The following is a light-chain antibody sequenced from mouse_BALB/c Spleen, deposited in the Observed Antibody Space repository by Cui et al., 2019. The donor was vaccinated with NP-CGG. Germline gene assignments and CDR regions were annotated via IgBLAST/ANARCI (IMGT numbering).Light chain of an antibody. CDR1: TGAVTTSNY. V-gene: IGLV1*01. Sequence: QAVVTPESALTTSPGETVTLTCRSSTGAVTTSNYANWVQENPDHLFTGLIGGTNNRPPGVPARFSGSLIGDKAALTITGAQTEDEAIYFCALWYSNHWVFGGGTKLTVL. J-gene: IGLJ1*01. CDR3: ALWYSNHWV. CDR2: GTN.